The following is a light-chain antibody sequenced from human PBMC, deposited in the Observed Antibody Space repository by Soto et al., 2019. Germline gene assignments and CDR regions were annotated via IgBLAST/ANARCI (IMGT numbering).Light chain of an antibody. CDR3: QQYGSSPFT. J-gene: IGKJ3*01. V-gene: IGKV3-20*01. Sequence: ESVLTQSPGTLSMSPGERATLSCRASQSVSSSYSAWYQQKPGQAPRLLIYGASSRATGIPDRFSGSGSGTDFTLTISRLEPEDFAVYYCQQYGSSPFTFGPGTKWISN. CDR2: GAS. CDR1: QSVSSSY.